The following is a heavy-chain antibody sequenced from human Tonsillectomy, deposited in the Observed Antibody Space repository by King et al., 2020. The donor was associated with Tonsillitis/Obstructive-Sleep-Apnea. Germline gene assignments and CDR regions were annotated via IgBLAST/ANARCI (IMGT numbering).Heavy chain of an antibody. D-gene: IGHD1-20*01. Sequence: VQLVESGGGLVQPGGSLRLSCAASGFTFTSYVMHLVRPPPGKGLVWVSRIRHDGSITGYADSVQGRFTISRDNSKNTLYLQLNSLRAEDTAVYYCARDLNWNFFDYWGQGTLVTVSS. CDR2: IRHDGSIT. CDR3: ARDLNWNFFDY. J-gene: IGHJ4*02. V-gene: IGHV3-74*01. CDR1: GFTFTSYV.